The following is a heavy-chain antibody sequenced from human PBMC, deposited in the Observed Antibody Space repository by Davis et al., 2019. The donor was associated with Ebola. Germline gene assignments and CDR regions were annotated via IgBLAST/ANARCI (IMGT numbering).Heavy chain of an antibody. Sequence: GESLKIFCAASGFTVSSNYMSWVRQAPGKGLEWVSAISGSGGSTYYADSVKGRFTISRDNSKNTLYLQMNSLRAEDTAVYYCAKSYVGVRGLWGGGGGGMDVWGQGTTVTVSS. D-gene: IGHD3-10*01. CDR2: ISGSGGST. J-gene: IGHJ6*02. CDR1: GFTVSSNY. CDR3: AKSYVGVRGLWGGGGGGMDV. V-gene: IGHV3-23*01.